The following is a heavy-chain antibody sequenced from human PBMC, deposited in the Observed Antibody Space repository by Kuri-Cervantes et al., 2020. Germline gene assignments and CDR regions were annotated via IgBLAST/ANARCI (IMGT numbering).Heavy chain of an antibody. J-gene: IGHJ5*02. D-gene: IGHD5-18*01. CDR1: GYTFTGYY. Sequence: ASVKVSCKASGYTFTGYYMHWVRQAPGQGLEWMGWINPNSGGTNYAQKFQGRVTITADESTSTAYMELSSLRSEDTAVYYCARGVRGYSYGPNWFDPWGQGTLVTVSS. CDR3: ARGVRGYSYGPNWFDP. CDR2: INPNSGGT. V-gene: IGHV1-2*02.